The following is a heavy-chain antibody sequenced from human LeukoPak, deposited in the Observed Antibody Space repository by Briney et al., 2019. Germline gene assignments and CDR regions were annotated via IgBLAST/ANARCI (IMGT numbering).Heavy chain of an antibody. Sequence: GGSLRPSCAASGFTLSSYAMSWVRPAPGKGAGWVSVISESGGTTYYADSVKGRFTISRDNSKHTLYMQMISLRAEDTAVYYCGKTIAAGGTDYWGQGTLVTVSS. V-gene: IGHV3-23*01. CDR2: ISESGGTT. CDR3: GKTIAAGGTDY. CDR1: GFTLSSYA. J-gene: IGHJ4*02. D-gene: IGHD6-13*01.